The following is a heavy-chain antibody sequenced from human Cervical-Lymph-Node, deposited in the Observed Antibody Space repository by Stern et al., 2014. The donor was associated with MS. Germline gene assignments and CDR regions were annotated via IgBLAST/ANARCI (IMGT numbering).Heavy chain of an antibody. V-gene: IGHV4-59*01. Sequence: VQLVESGPGLVKPSETLSLTCTVSGGSISSSYWTWIRQPPGKGLEYIGYIHYSGSTNYHPSLKSRVTISVDTSKNQFSLRLTSVTAADTAVYYCARHSTLTSYTAFDYWGQGALVTVSS. D-gene: IGHD3-16*01. CDR1: GGSISSSY. CDR3: ARHSTLTSYTAFDY. J-gene: IGHJ4*02. CDR2: IHYSGST.